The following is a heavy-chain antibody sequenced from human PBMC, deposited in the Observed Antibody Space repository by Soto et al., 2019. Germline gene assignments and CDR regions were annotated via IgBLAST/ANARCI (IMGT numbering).Heavy chain of an antibody. CDR2: IYYSGST. D-gene: IGHD3-22*01. J-gene: IGHJ5*02. CDR3: ARSPYYYDSSGYYVPGPPRGFAP. CDR1: GGSISSGGYY. Sequence: SETLSLTCTVSGGSISSGGYYWSWIRQHPGKGLEWIGYIYYSGSTYYNPSLKSRVTISVDTSKNQFSLKLSSVTAADTAVYYCARSPYYYDSSGYYVPGPPRGFAPRGQGTLVTVSS. V-gene: IGHV4-31*03.